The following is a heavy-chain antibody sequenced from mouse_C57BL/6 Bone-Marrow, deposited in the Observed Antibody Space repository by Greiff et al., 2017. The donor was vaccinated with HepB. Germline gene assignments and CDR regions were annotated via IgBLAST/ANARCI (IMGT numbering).Heavy chain of an antibody. Sequence: EVKLVESGGGLVQPGGSLKLSCAASGFTFSSYGMSWVRQTPDKRLEWVATISSGGSYTYYPDSVKGRFTISRDNAKNTLYLQMSSLKSEDTAMYYSARRGFAYWGQGTLVTVSA. CDR3: ARRGFAY. CDR1: GFTFSSYG. V-gene: IGHV5-6*03. CDR2: ISSGGSYT. J-gene: IGHJ3*01.